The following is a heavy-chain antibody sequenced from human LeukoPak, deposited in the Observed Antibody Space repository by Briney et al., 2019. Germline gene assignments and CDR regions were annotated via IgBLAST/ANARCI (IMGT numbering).Heavy chain of an antibody. D-gene: IGHD2-21*02. CDR1: GFTFSGYS. CDR3: ARKRTLAYCGGDCYGNAFDI. V-gene: IGHV3-48*01. Sequence: GGSLRLSCAASGFTFSGYSMNWVRQAPGKGLEWVSYISSSSSTIYYADSVEGRFTISRDNAKNSLYLQMNSLRAEDTAVYYCARKRTLAYCGGDCYGNAFDIWGQGTMVTVSS. J-gene: IGHJ3*02. CDR2: ISSSSSTI.